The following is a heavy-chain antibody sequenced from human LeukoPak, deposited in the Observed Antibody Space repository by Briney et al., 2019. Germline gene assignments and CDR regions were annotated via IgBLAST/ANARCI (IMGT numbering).Heavy chain of an antibody. CDR3: AYSDHFDT. J-gene: IGHJ4*02. V-gene: IGHV3-74*03. CDR2: GDGDGSHS. CDR1: GFTLGNYW. D-gene: IGHD4-17*01. Sequence: GGSLRLSCAAAGFTLGNYWMHWVRQAPGKGLVWVSRGDGDGSHSTYADSVKGRFTISRDNAKNTLYLQMNRLTGEDTAVYYCAYSDHFDTWGQGTLVTVSS.